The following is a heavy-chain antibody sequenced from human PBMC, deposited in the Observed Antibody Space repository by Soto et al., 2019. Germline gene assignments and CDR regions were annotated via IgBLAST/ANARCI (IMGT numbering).Heavy chain of an antibody. CDR3: AHRPRGYAYYFDF. D-gene: IGHD5-12*01. CDR1: GFSLSTRGVG. Sequence: QITLKESGPTLMKPTPTLTLTCTFSGFSLSTRGVGVAWIRQPPGKALEWLALIFWDDDKWYNPYLKSRLTITEDTSKNQVVLIRTNMDPVDTATYYCAHRPRGYAYYFDFWGQGTLVTVSS. V-gene: IGHV2-5*02. CDR2: IFWDDDK. J-gene: IGHJ4*02.